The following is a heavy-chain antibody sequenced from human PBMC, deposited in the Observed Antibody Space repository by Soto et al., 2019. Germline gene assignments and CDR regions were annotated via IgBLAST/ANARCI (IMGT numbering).Heavy chain of an antibody. J-gene: IGHJ6*02. V-gene: IGHV3-33*06. CDR2: IWYDGSNK. Sequence: TGGSLRLSSSASGFTFSGYGMHWVRQAPGKGLEWVAVIWYDGSNKYYADSVKGRFTISRDNSNNTLYLQMNSLRAEDTAVYYCAKDRDGAAAGPTKFYGMDVWGQGTTVTVSS. D-gene: IGHD6-13*01. CDR3: AKDRDGAAAGPTKFYGMDV. CDR1: GFTFSGYG.